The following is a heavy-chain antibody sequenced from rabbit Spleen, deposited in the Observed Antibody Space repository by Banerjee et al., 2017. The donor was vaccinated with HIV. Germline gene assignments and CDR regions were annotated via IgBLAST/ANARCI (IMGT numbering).Heavy chain of an antibody. J-gene: IGHJ4*01. Sequence: QQLVESGRGLVQPGASLTLTCKASGFSFSSGYYMSWVRQAPGKGLEWIGCIGTGSGTTYYASWAKGRFTISKTSSTTVTLQMTSLTAADTATYFCARGDSGGWGDWNLWGPGTLVTVS. V-gene: IGHV1S40*01. CDR3: ARGDSGGWGDWNL. CDR1: GFSFSSGYY. CDR2: IGTGSGTT. D-gene: IGHD4-1*01.